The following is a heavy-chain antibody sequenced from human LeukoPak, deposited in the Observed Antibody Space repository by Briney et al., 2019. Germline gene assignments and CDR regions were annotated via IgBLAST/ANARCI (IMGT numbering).Heavy chain of an antibody. D-gene: IGHD6-13*01. Sequence: GGSLRLSCIASGFTFGDYAMSWVRQAPGKGLEWVGFIRSKAYGGTTEYAASVKGRFTISRDDSKSIAYLQMNSLKTEDTAVYYCTRSSPIAAAGFNWGQGTLVTVSS. V-gene: IGHV3-49*04. CDR1: GFTFGDYA. CDR2: IRSKAYGGTT. CDR3: TRSSPIAAAGFN. J-gene: IGHJ4*02.